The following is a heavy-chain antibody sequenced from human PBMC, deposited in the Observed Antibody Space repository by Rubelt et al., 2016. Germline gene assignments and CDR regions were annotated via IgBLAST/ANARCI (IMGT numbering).Heavy chain of an antibody. V-gene: IGHV3-30*18. CDR3: AKAGSGWETDY. J-gene: IGHJ4*02. D-gene: IGHD6-19*01. CDR2: ISYDGSNK. CDR1: GFTFSSYG. Sequence: VETGGGVVQPGRSLRLSCAASGFTFSSYGMHWVRQAPGKGLEWVAVISYDGSNKYYADSVKGRFTISRDNSKNTLYLQMNSLRAEDTAVYYCAKAGSGWETDYWGQGTLVTVSS.